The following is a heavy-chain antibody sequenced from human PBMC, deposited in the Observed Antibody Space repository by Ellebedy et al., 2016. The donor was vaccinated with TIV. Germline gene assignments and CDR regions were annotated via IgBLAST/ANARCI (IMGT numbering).Heavy chain of an antibody. V-gene: IGHV3-7*01. CDR2: INPDGSQR. J-gene: IGHJ4*02. D-gene: IGHD4-17*01. CDR1: AFTFNNDW. Sequence: GGSLRLXXLASAFTFNNDWMAWVRQVPGKGLEWVALINPDGSQREYVDSVKGRITISRDNAQNSLYLQMNSLRAEDTALYYCARDPFNGALDYWGQGTLVTVSS. CDR3: ARDPFNGALDY.